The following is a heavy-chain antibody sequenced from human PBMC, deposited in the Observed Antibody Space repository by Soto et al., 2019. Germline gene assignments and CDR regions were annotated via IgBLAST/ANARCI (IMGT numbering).Heavy chain of an antibody. J-gene: IGHJ4*02. CDR2: IYNDGST. CDR3: ARDSYTRY. CDR1: GFIVSTSY. D-gene: IGHD4-4*01. Sequence: EVQLVESGGGLVQPGGSLRLSCAASGFIVSTSYMSWVRQAPGKGLEWVSIIYNDGSTHYADYVKGRFTISRDDSKNTLYLQILSLRAEDTAVYYCARDSYTRYWGQGTLVTVSS. V-gene: IGHV3-66*01.